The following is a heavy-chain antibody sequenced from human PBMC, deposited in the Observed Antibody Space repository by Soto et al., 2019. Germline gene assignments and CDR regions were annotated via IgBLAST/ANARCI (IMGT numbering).Heavy chain of an antibody. J-gene: IGHJ6*02. V-gene: IGHV1-69*13. D-gene: IGHD3-3*01. CDR3: ASACYDFWSGYYIPPETGYYYGMDV. CDR2: IIPIFGTA. Sequence: ASVKVSCKASGGTFSSYAISWVRQAPGQGLEWMGGIIPIFGTANYAQKFQGRVTITADESTSTAYMERSSLRSEDTAVYYCASACYDFWSGYYIPPETGYYYGMDVWGQGTTVTVSS. CDR1: GGTFSSYA.